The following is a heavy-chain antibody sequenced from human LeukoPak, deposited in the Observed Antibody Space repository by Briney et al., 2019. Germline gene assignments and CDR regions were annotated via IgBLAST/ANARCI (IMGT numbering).Heavy chain of an antibody. CDR2: INPNSGGT. CDR1: GYTFTGYY. D-gene: IGHD3-10*01. V-gene: IGHV1-2*02. J-gene: IGHJ5*02. Sequence: ASVKVSCKASGYTFTGYYMHWVRQAPGQGLEWMGWINPNSGGTNYAQKFQGRVTMTRDTSISTAYMELSRLRSDDTAVYYCASVKGGSGSYYNLRESWFDPWGQGTLVTVSS. CDR3: ASVKGGSGSYYNLRESWFDP.